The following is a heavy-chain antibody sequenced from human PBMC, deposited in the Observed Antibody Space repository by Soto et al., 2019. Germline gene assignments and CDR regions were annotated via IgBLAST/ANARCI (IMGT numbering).Heavy chain of an antibody. CDR2: IYYSGST. J-gene: IGHJ4*02. CDR3: ARGRSWLPGY. V-gene: IGHV4-39*01. Sequence: SETLSLTCTVSGGSISSSSYYWGWIRQPPGKGLEWIGSIYYSGSTYYNPSLKSRVTISVDTSKNQFSLKLSSVTAADTAVYYCARGRSWLPGYWGQGTLVTVSS. CDR1: GGSISSSSYY. D-gene: IGHD5-12*01.